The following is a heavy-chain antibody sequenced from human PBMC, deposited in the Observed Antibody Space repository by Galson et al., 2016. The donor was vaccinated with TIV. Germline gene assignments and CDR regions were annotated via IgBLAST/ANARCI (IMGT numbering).Heavy chain of an antibody. Sequence: SLRLSCAASGLSVSINYMTWVRQAPGKGLEWVSLISDDGNTYYADSVKGRFTISRDNSKNTLYLQMNTLRVDDTAVYFCARDRVVDATYYYYYYGMDLWGQGTAVTVSS. CDR1: GLSVSINY. D-gene: IGHD3-22*01. V-gene: IGHV3-66*02. J-gene: IGHJ6*02. CDR3: ARDRVVDATYYYYYYGMDL. CDR2: ISDDGNT.